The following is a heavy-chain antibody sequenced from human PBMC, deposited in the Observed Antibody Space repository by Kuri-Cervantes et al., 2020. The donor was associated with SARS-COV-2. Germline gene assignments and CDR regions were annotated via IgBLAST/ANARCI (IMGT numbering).Heavy chain of an antibody. D-gene: IGHD3-3*01. CDR1: GGSISSYY. CDR2: IYYSGST. J-gene: IGHJ4*02. V-gene: IGHV4-59*01. CDR3: ARDWGQSRYDFWSGYALGY. Sequence: SETLSLTCTVSGGSISSYYWSWIRQPPGKGLEWIGYIYYSGSTNYNPSLKSRVTISVDTSKNQFSLKLSSVTAEDTAVYYCARDWGQSRYDFWSGYALGYWGQGTLVTVSS.